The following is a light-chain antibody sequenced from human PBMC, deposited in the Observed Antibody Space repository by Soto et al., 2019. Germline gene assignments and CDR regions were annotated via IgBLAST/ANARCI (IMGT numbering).Light chain of an antibody. CDR1: QSVRTN. Sequence: EIVMTQSPATLSVSPGERATLSCRASQSVRTNLAWSQQQPGQAPRLVIHGASTRATGIPARFSGSVSGTEFTLTLSSLQSEAFAVYYCQQYNNWPPWTFGQGTKVEIK. CDR2: GAS. CDR3: QQYNNWPPWT. J-gene: IGKJ1*01. V-gene: IGKV3-15*01.